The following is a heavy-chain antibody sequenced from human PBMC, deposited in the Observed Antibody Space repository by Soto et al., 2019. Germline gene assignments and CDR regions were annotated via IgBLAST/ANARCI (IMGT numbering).Heavy chain of an antibody. V-gene: IGHV3-23*01. CDR3: AKDRTAAAVSWFDP. D-gene: IGHD6-13*01. CDR1: GFTFSGHA. CDR2: ISGSGGST. Sequence: HPGGSLRLSYPASGFTFSGHAMSWVRQAPGKGLEWVSAISGSGGSTYYADSVKGRFTISRDNSKNTLYLQMNSLRAEDTAVYYCAKDRTAAAVSWFDPWGQGTLVTVSS. J-gene: IGHJ5*02.